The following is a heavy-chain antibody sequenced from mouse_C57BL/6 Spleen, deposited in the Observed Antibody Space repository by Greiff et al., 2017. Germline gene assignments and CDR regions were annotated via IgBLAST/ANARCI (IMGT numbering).Heavy chain of an antibody. CDR2: IHPNSGST. D-gene: IGHD2-1*01. CDR1: GYTFTSYW. CDR3: ARNYGNYERIAY. Sequence: VQLQQPGAELVKPGASVKLSCKASGYTFTSYWMHWVKQRPGQGLEWIGMIHPNSGSTNYNEKFKSKATLTVDKSSSTAYMQLSSLTSEDSAVYYCARNYGNYERIAYWGQGTLVTVSA. J-gene: IGHJ3*01. V-gene: IGHV1-64*01.